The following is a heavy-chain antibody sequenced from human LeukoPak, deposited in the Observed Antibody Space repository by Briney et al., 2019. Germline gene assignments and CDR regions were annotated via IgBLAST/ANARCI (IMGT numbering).Heavy chain of an antibody. Sequence: PGGSLRLSCAASGFTFSAYEMNWVRQAPGKGLEWVSQISGSDSTIYKADSVKGRFTVSTDNAKKSLYLQMNSLRAEDTAVYYCARSPPIYYYDSSGYYYSPYYYGMDVWGQGTTVTVSS. J-gene: IGHJ6*02. CDR2: ISGSDSTI. V-gene: IGHV3-48*03. D-gene: IGHD3-22*01. CDR3: ARSPPIYYYDSSGYYYSPYYYGMDV. CDR1: GFTFSAYE.